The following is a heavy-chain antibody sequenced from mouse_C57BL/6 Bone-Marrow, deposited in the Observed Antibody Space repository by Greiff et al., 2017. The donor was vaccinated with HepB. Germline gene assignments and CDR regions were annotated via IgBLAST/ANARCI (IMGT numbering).Heavy chain of an antibody. D-gene: IGHD2-1*01. V-gene: IGHV14-4*01. J-gene: IGHJ3*01. CDR1: GFNIKDDY. CDR2: IDPENGDT. CDR3: TFYGNYFAY. Sequence: VQLQQSGAELVRPGASVKLSCTASGFNIKDDYMHWVKQRPEQGLEWIGWIDPENGDTEYASKFQGKATITADTSSNTAYLQLSSLTSEDTAVYDCTFYGNYFAYWGQGTLVTVSA.